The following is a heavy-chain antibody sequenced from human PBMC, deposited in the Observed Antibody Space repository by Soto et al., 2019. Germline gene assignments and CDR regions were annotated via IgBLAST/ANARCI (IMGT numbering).Heavy chain of an antibody. Sequence: SVKVSCKASGGTFSRYAISWVRQAPGQGLEWMGGIIPMFGTANYAQKFQGRVTITADESTSTTYMQLGSLRSEDTAVYYCAQTLGSAVAGPGRFDLWGRGTLVTVPQ. V-gene: IGHV1-69*13. CDR2: IIPMFGTA. D-gene: IGHD6-19*01. J-gene: IGHJ2*01. CDR1: GGTFSRYA. CDR3: AQTLGSAVAGPGRFDL.